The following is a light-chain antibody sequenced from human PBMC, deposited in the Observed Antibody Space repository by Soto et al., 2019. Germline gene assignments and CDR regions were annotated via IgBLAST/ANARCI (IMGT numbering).Light chain of an antibody. CDR3: QSYDNSLNHVV. Sequence: QSVLTQPPSVSGAPGQRVTIPCTGSSSNIGSFYDVHWYQQLPGTVPKLLIYGDNNRPSGVPDRFSGSKSGTAASLAITGLQDEDEADYSCQSYDNSLNHVVFGGGTKLTVL. CDR1: SSNIGSFYD. J-gene: IGLJ2*01. V-gene: IGLV1-40*01. CDR2: GDN.